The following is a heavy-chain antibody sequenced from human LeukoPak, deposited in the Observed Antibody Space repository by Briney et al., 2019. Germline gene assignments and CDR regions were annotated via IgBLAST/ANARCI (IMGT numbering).Heavy chain of an antibody. CDR3: ARAIYYDSSGYYFTYYFDY. D-gene: IGHD3-22*01. J-gene: IGHJ4*02. V-gene: IGHV1-2*02. CDR2: INPNSGGT. CDR1: GYTFTGYY. Sequence: GASVKVSCKASGYTFTGYYMHWVRQAPGQGLEWMGWINPNSGGTNYAQKFQGRVTMTRDTSISTAYMELSRLRSDDTAIYYCARAIYYDSSGYYFTYYFDYWGQGTLVTVSS.